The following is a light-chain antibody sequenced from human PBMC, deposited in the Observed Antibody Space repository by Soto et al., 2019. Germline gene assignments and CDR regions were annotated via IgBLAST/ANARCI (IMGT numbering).Light chain of an antibody. V-gene: IGLV3-1*01. CDR3: QAWDSSTGV. J-gene: IGLJ1*01. Sequence: SYELTQPPSVSVSPGQTASITCSGDKLGDKYASWYQQKPGQSPVLVIYQDIKRPSGIPERFSGSNSGNTATLTISGTQAMDEADYYCQAWDSSTGVFGTGTKVPVL. CDR2: QDI. CDR1: KLGDKY.